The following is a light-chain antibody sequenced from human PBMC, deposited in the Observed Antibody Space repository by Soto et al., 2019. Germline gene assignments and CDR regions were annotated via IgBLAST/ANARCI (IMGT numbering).Light chain of an antibody. J-gene: IGKJ2*01. CDR2: LGF. V-gene: IGKV2-28*01. Sequence: ETVMTQSPPSLTVTPGEPASISCSSGQRLLHSNGNIFLDWYLQKPGQSPQLLIHLGFNRASGVPDRVSGSAAGTDFTLKISRVEAEDAGVYYCMQALQTPYTFGQGTKVDTK. CDR1: QRLLHSNGNIF. CDR3: MQALQTPYT.